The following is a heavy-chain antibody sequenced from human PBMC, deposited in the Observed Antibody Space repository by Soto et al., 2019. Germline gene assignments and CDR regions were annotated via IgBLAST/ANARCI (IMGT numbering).Heavy chain of an antibody. CDR3: ARAPPRVYSSGSPGSYGMDV. CDR1: GGTFSSYA. V-gene: IGHV1-69*13. Sequence: SVKVSCKASGGTFSSYAISWVRQAPGQGLEWMGGIIPIFGTANYAQKFQGRVTITADESTSTAYMELSSLRSEDTAVYYCARAPPRVYSSGSPGSYGMDVWGQGTTVTVSS. CDR2: IIPIFGTA. D-gene: IGHD6-19*01. J-gene: IGHJ6*02.